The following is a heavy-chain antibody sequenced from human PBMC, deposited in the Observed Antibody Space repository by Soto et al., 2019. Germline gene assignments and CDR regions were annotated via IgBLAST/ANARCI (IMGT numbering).Heavy chain of an antibody. D-gene: IGHD6-19*01. CDR2: ITGSGGTT. J-gene: IGHJ5*02. CDR1: GFTSSSYA. CDR3: VRGRSSGWYRWLDP. Sequence: PGGSLRLSCAASGFTSSSYAMSWVRQAPGKGLEWVSGITGSGGTTYYADSVKGRFTISRDNSKNTLYLQMNSLRAEDTAVYYCVRGRSSGWYRWLDPWGQGTLVTVS. V-gene: IGHV3-23*01.